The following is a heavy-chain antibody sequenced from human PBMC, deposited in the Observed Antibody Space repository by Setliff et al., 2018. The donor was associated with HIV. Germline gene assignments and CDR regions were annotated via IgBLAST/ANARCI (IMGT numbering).Heavy chain of an antibody. CDR1: GGSISSHY. D-gene: IGHD3-3*01. CDR3: VTVYYNFWSGYRGYFEY. Sequence: SETLSLTCTVSGGSISSHYWSWIRQPPGKGLEWIGSIYYSGSTKYNPSLKSRITISVDTSKNQFSLNLNSVTTADTAVYYCVTVYYNFWSGYRGYFEYWGQGTQVTVSS. CDR2: IYYSGST. J-gene: IGHJ4*02. V-gene: IGHV4-59*08.